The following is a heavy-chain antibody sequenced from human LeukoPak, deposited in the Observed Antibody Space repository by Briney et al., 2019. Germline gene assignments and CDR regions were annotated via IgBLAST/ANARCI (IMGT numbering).Heavy chain of an antibody. CDR1: GYTFTSYG. CDR2: INPNSGGT. V-gene: IGHV1-2*02. CDR3: ARDRTGGTYYGSGSYYSLNY. Sequence: ASVKVSCKASGYTFTSYGISWVRQAPGQGLEWMGWINPNSGGTNYAQKFQGRVTMTRDTSISTAYMELSRLRSDDTAVYYCARDRTGGTYYGSGSYYSLNYWGQGTLVTVSS. J-gene: IGHJ4*02. D-gene: IGHD3-10*01.